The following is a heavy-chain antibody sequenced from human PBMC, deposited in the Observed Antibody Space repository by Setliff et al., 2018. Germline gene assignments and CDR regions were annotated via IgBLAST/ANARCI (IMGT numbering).Heavy chain of an antibody. D-gene: IGHD3-22*01. J-gene: IGHJ4*02. Sequence: PSETLSLTCAVYGGSFSGYYWSWVRQPPGKGLEWIGEIYRSGSTYYNPSLKSRVTISVDTSKNQFPLKLSSVTASDTAVYYCARQLCSSGYCYATTFDYWGQGTLVTVSS. CDR2: IYRSGST. CDR1: GGSFSGYY. CDR3: ARQLCSSGYCYATTFDY. V-gene: IGHV4-34*01.